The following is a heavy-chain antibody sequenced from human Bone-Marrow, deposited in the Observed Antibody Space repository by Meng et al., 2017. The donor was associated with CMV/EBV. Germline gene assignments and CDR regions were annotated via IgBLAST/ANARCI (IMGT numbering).Heavy chain of an antibody. V-gene: IGHV1-46*01. CDR2: INPSGGST. J-gene: IGHJ6*02. Sequence: ASVKVSCKASGYTFTSYYMHWVRQAPGQGLEWMGIINPSGGSTSYAQKFQGRVTITTDESTSTAYMELSSLRSEDTAVYYCARVVWSAAAGYYYYYGMDVWGQGTTVTVSS. CDR3: ARVVWSAAAGYYYYYGMDV. D-gene: IGHD6-13*01. CDR1: GYTFTSYY.